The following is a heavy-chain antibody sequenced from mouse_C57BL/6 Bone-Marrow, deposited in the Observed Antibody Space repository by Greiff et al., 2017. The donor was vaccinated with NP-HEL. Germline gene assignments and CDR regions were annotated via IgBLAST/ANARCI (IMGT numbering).Heavy chain of an antibody. CDR1: GFNIKDDY. V-gene: IGHV14-4*01. Sequence: VQLQQSGAELVRPGASVKLSCTASGFNIKDDYMHWVKQRPEQGLEWIGWIDPENGDTEYASKFQGKATITADTSSNTAYLQLSSLTSEDTAVYYCTPFPYFDVWGTGTTVTVSS. CDR2: IDPENGDT. J-gene: IGHJ1*03. CDR3: TPFPYFDV.